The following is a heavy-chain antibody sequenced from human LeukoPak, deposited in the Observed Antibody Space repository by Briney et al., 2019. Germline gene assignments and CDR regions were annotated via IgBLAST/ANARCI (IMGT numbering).Heavy chain of an antibody. V-gene: IGHV5-51*01. Sequence: NPGESLKISFKGSGXSFTSYCIGWVRQMPGKGVEWMGIIYPGDSDTRYSPSFQGQVTISADKSISTAYLQWSSLKASDTAMYYCARLVAGYFDYWGQGTLVTVSS. CDR2: IYPGDSDT. D-gene: IGHD6-19*01. CDR3: ARLVAGYFDY. CDR1: GXSFTSYC. J-gene: IGHJ4*02.